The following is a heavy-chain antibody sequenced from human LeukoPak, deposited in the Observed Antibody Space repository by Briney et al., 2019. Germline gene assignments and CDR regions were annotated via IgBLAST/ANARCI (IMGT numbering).Heavy chain of an antibody. Sequence: SETLSLTCTVSGGSISSYYWSWIRQPPGKGLEWIGYIYYSGSTNYNPSLKSRVTISVDTSKNQFSLKLSSVTAADTAVYYCARGPITIFGVVFDYWGQGTLVTVSS. V-gene: IGHV4-59*08. CDR3: ARGPITIFGVVFDY. CDR1: GGSISSYY. J-gene: IGHJ4*02. D-gene: IGHD3-3*01. CDR2: IYYSGST.